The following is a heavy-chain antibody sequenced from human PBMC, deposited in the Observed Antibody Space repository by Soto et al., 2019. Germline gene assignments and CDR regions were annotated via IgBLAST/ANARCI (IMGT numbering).Heavy chain of an antibody. D-gene: IGHD3-9*01. Sequence: VQLVQSGGEVKKPGASVKVSCKASGYTFTSHGISWVRQAPGQGLEWMRWISTFNGKTDYAQNFQGRVTMTADTRTSTGYMELRSLRSDDTAVYYCARLLTEGVTYREDAFDIWGQGTKVTVSS. CDR3: ARLLTEGVTYREDAFDI. CDR1: GYTFTSHG. J-gene: IGHJ3*02. V-gene: IGHV1-18*01. CDR2: ISTFNGKT.